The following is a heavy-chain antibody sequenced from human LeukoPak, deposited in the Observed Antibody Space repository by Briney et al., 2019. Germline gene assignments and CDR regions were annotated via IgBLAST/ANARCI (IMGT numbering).Heavy chain of an antibody. J-gene: IGHJ3*02. V-gene: IGHV1-2*02. CDR2: INPTTGGT. D-gene: IGHD3-22*01. CDR1: GYTFTDYY. Sequence: ASVKVSCKXSGYTFTDYYIHWVRQAPGQGFEWMGWINPTTGGTKYARKFQGRVTMTRDTSISTAYMELSRLRSDDTAVYYCASYYDSSGLDAFDIWGQGTMVTVSS. CDR3: ASYYDSSGLDAFDI.